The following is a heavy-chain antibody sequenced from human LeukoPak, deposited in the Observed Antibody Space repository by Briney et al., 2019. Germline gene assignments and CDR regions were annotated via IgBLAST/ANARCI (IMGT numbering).Heavy chain of an antibody. V-gene: IGHV3-15*01. CDR1: GFTFINAW. Sequence: GGSLSSSLAAPGFTFINAWMSGVGKAQGKGLEWVGRIKSKTDGGTTDYAAPVKGRFTISRDDSKNTLYLQMNSLKTEDTAVYYCTTEVDYYDSSGYYLPWGQGTLVTVSS. J-gene: IGHJ5*02. CDR2: IKSKTDGGTT. CDR3: TTEVDYYDSSGYYLP. D-gene: IGHD3-22*01.